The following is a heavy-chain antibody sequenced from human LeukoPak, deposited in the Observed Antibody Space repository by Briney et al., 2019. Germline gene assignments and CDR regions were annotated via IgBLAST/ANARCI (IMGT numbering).Heavy chain of an antibody. J-gene: IGHJ6*03. D-gene: IGHD3-3*01. Sequence: ASVKVSCKVSGYTLTELSMHWVRQAPGKGLEWMGGFDPEDGETIYAQKFQGRVTMTEDTSTDTAYMELSRLRSDDTAVYYCARDRRVLERWGYYYYYYMDVWGKGTTVTVSS. CDR3: ARDRRVLERWGYYYYYYMDV. CDR2: FDPEDGET. CDR1: GYTLTELS. V-gene: IGHV1-24*01.